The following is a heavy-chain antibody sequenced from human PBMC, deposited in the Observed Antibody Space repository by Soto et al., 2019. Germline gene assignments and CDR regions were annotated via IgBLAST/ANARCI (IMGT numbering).Heavy chain of an antibody. Sequence: EVQVLESGGGLVQPGGSLRLSCTASGFTFTTYSMSWVRQAPGKGLEWVSGISGSGARTYYADSVKGRFTISRDNSGNTVHLQMRSLRAEDTATYYWAKGAIAARAGKWFNPWGQGTLVTVSS. J-gene: IGHJ5*02. V-gene: IGHV3-23*01. CDR3: AKGAIAARAGKWFNP. CDR2: ISGSGART. CDR1: GFTFTTYS. D-gene: IGHD6-6*01.